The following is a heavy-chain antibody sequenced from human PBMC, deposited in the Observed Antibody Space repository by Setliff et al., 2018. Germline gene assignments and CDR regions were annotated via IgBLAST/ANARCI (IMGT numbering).Heavy chain of an antibody. Sequence: SETLSLTCTVSGGSISSGGYYWSWIRHHPGKGLEWIGYIYYSGNTYYNPSLKSRVTISVDTSKNQFSLKLSPVTAADTAVYYCARVPRFTDTRNAFDIWGQGTMVTVSS. CDR2: IYYSGNT. CDR3: ARVPRFTDTRNAFDI. D-gene: IGHD5-18*01. V-gene: IGHV4-31*03. J-gene: IGHJ3*02. CDR1: GGSISSGGYY.